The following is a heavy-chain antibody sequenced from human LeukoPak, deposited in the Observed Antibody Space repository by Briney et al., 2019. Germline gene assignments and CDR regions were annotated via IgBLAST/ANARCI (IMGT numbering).Heavy chain of an antibody. CDR3: ATQDSSHY. CDR1: GDSVSSTNYY. V-gene: IGHV4-39*01. J-gene: IGHJ4*02. Sequence: SETLSLTCTVSGDSVSSTNYYWGWIRQPPGRGLEWIASIRYSESAYYSPSLESRATISVDTSKNQFSLRLRSLTATDTAVYYCATQDSSHYWGQGTLVTVSS. D-gene: IGHD3-22*01. CDR2: IRYSESA.